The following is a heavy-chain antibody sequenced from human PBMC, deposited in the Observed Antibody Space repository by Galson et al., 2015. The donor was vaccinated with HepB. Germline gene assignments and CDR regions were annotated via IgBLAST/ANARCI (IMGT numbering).Heavy chain of an antibody. CDR2: IIPIFGTA. CDR3: ARETAAPHLYYGMDV. CDR1: GGTFSSYA. V-gene: IGHV1-69*13. D-gene: IGHD6-13*01. J-gene: IGHJ6*02. Sequence: SVKVSCKASGGTFSSYAICWVRQAPGQGLEWMGGIIPIFGTANYAQKFQGRVTITADESTSTAYMELSSLRSEDTAVYYCARETAAPHLYYGMDVWGQGTTVTVSS.